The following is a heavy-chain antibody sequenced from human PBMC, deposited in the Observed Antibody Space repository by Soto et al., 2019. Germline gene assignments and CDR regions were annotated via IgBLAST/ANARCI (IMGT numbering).Heavy chain of an antibody. CDR1: GGTFSSYT. V-gene: IGHV1-69*02. J-gene: IGHJ4*02. Sequence: ASVKVSCKASGGTFSSYTISWVRQAPGQGLEWMGRIIPILGIANYAQKFQGRVTITADKSTSTAYMELSSLRSEDTAVYYCARSYGYCSGGSCYDYFDYWGQGTLVTVSS. CDR2: IIPILGIA. D-gene: IGHD2-15*01. CDR3: ARSYGYCSGGSCYDYFDY.